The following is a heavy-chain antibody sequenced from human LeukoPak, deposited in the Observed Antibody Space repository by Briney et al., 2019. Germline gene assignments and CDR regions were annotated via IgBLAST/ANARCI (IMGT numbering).Heavy chain of an antibody. Sequence: PGGSLRLSCAASEFTINDAWMSWVRQAPGKGLEWVAFIRFDGSNKYYADSVKGRFTISRDNSKNTLYLQMNSLRAEDAAVYYCAKDYDFWSGYYSPTRGYFDYWGQGTLVTVFS. CDR1: EFTINDAW. CDR3: AKDYDFWSGYYSPTRGYFDY. V-gene: IGHV3-30*02. CDR2: IRFDGSNK. D-gene: IGHD3-3*01. J-gene: IGHJ4*02.